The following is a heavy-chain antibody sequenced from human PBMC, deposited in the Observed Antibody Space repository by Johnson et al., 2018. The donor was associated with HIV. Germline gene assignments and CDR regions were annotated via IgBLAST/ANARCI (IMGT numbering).Heavy chain of an antibody. Sequence: QVQLVESGGGVVQPGRSLRLSCAASGFTFSAYGIHWVRQAPGKGLEWVAVISYDGSNKYYADSVKGRFTISRDNSKNTLYLQINSLRAEDTAVYYCASFPTGRSTIFGVTQGAFDIWGQGTMVTVSS. CDR3: ASFPTGRSTIFGVTQGAFDI. V-gene: IGHV3-30*03. CDR1: GFTFSAYG. J-gene: IGHJ3*02. CDR2: ISYDGSNK. D-gene: IGHD3-3*01.